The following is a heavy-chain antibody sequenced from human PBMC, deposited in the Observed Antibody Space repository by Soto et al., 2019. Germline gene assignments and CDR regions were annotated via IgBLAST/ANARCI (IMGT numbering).Heavy chain of an antibody. D-gene: IGHD2-15*01. V-gene: IGHV3-30*18. CDR3: AKAGYCSGGSCLYYYGMDV. CDR2: ISYDGSNK. J-gene: IGHJ6*02. CDR1: GFTFSSYG. Sequence: ESGGGVVQPGRSLRLSCAASGFTFSSYGMHWVRQAPGKGLEWVAVISYDGSNKYYADSVKGRFTISRDNSKNTLYLQMNSLRAEDTAVYYCAKAGYCSGGSCLYYYGMDVWGQGTTVTVSS.